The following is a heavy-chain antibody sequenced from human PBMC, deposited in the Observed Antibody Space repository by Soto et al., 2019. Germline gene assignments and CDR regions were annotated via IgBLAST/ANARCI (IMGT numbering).Heavy chain of an antibody. J-gene: IGHJ6*02. CDR2: IIPIFGTA. CDR1: GGTFSSYA. CDR3: ARGRAGTNYYYGMDV. D-gene: IGHD1-7*01. V-gene: IGHV1-69*13. Sequence: SVKVSCKASGGTFSSYAISWVRQAPGQGLEWMGGIIPIFGTANYAQKFQGRVTITADESTSTAYMELSSLRSEDTAVYYCARGRAGTNYYYGMDVWGQGTTVTVSS.